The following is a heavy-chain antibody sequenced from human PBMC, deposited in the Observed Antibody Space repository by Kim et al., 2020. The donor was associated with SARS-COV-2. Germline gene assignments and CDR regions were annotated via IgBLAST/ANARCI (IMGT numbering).Heavy chain of an antibody. CDR1: GGSFSGYY. D-gene: IGHD6-13*01. J-gene: IGHJ6*02. Sequence: SETLSLTCAVYGGSFSGYYWSWIRQPPGKGLEWIGEINHSGSTNYNPSLKSRVTISVDTSKNQFSLKLSSVTAADTAVYYCARIVGSGYQYYYYGMDVWGPGTTVTVSS. V-gene: IGHV4-34*01. CDR3: ARIVGSGYQYYYYGMDV. CDR2: INHSGST.